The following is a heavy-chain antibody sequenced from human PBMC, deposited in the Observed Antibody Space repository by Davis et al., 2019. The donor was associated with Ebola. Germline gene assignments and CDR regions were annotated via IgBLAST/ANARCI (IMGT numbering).Heavy chain of an antibody. V-gene: IGHV1-18*04. D-gene: IGHD2-15*01. Sequence: ASVKVSCKASGYTFTSYGITWVRQAPGQGLAWMGWINPHNGNTNYAQNVQGRVTMTTDTSTSTAYMEVGILRSDDTAVYYCAAGSGADPPWFDPWGQGTLVTVSS. CDR3: AAGSGADPPWFDP. CDR2: INPHNGNT. J-gene: IGHJ5*02. CDR1: GYTFTSYG.